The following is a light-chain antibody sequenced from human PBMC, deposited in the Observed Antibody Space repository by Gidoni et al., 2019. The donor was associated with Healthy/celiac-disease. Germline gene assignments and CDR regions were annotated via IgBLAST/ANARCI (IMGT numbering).Light chain of an antibody. V-gene: IGKV1-9*01. Sequence: IQVTQSPPFLSASVGDRVTITCRASQGISSYLAWYQQKPGKAPKLLIYAASTLQSGVPSRFSGSGSGTEFTLTISSLQPEDFATYYCQQLTYFGGXTKVEIK. CDR1: QGISSY. J-gene: IGKJ4*01. CDR2: AAS. CDR3: QQLTY.